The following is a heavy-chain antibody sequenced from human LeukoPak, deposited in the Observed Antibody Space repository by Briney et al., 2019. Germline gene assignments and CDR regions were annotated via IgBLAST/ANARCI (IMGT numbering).Heavy chain of an antibody. CDR1: GLTFSTYS. CDR2: IYNSGAKI. J-gene: IGHJ4*02. D-gene: IGHD6-19*01. V-gene: IGHV3-23*01. CDR3: AKDVAPDSGWDLDY. Sequence: GGSLRLSCAVPGLTFSTYSMTWVRQGPGKGLEWVSSIYNSGAKIFYADSAKGRFTLSRDNTKNMLYLQVNSLRVEDTAVYYCAKDVAPDSGWDLDYWGQGTLVTVSS.